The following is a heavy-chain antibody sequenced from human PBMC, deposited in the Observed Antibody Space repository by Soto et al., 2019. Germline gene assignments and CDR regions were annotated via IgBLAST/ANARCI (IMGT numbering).Heavy chain of an antibody. Sequence: EVQLVESGGGLVQPGGSLRLSCAASGFTFSSYSMNWVRQAPGKGLEWVSYISSSSSTIYYADSVKGRFTISRDNAKNSLYLQMNSLRGEDTAVYYCAREWGRGSRSSAEGEYYYYGMEVWGQGTTVTVSS. CDR2: ISSSSSTI. D-gene: IGHD6-6*01. V-gene: IGHV3-48*01. CDR3: AREWGRGSRSSAEGEYYYYGMEV. J-gene: IGHJ6*02. CDR1: GFTFSSYS.